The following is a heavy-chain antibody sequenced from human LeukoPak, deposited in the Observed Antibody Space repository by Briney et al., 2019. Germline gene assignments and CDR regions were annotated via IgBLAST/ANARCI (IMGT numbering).Heavy chain of an antibody. CDR3: AKDSSGQKEILLDY. V-gene: IGHV3-23*01. J-gene: IGHJ4*02. CDR1: GFTFSSYA. D-gene: IGHD3-22*01. CDR2: ISGSGGST. Sequence: PGGSLRLSCAASGFTFSSYAMSWVRQAPGKGLEWVSAISGSGGSTYYADSVKGRFTISRDNSKNTLYLQMNSLRAEDTAVYYCAKDSSGQKEILLDYWGQGTLVTVSS.